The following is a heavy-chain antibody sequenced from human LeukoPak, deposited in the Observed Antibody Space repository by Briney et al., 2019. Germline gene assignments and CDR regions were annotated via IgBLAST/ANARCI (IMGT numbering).Heavy chain of an antibody. Sequence: PSETLSLTCAVYGGSFSGYYWSWIRQPPGKGLEWIGEINHSGSTNYNPSLKSRVTISVDTSKNQFSLKLSSVTAADTAVYYCARTPFRGVRAYYYYGMDVWGQGTTVTVSS. D-gene: IGHD3-10*01. CDR3: ARTPFRGVRAYYYYGMDV. J-gene: IGHJ6*02. V-gene: IGHV4-34*01. CDR2: INHSGST. CDR1: GGSFSGYY.